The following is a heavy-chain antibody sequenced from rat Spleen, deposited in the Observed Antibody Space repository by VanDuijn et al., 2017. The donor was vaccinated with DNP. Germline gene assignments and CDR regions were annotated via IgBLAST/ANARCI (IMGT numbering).Heavy chain of an antibody. CDR3: AREGDYYDGYGDALDA. CDR2: ISPSGGGT. J-gene: IGHJ4*01. D-gene: IGHD1-12*03. V-gene: IGHV5-19*01. Sequence: EVQLVESGGGLVQPGRSLKLSCAASGFTFSNSGMHWIRQAPTKGLEWVTSISPSGGGTYYRDSVKGRFTISRDNAKNTQYLQMDSLRSEDTATYYCAREGDYYDGYGDALDAWGQGTSVTVAS. CDR1: GFTFSNSG.